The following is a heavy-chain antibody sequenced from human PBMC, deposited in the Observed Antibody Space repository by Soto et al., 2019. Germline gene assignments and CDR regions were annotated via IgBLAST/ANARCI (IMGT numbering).Heavy chain of an antibody. CDR1: GFTFADYA. D-gene: IGHD5-12*01. V-gene: IGHV3-9*01. CDR3: AKDMSRHSGYHRDFDY. J-gene: IGHJ4*02. CDR2: MSWNSGSI. Sequence: PGGSLRLSCAASGFTFADYAMHWVRPAPGKGLESVSGMSWNSGSIGYADSVKGRFTICRDTAKNSLYLQMNSLSAEDTALYYCAKDMSRHSGYHRDFDYWGQGTLVTVSS.